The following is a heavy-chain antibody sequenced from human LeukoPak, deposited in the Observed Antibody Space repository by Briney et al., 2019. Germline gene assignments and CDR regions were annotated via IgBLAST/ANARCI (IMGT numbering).Heavy chain of an antibody. D-gene: IGHD6-19*01. V-gene: IGHV3-23*01. Sequence: PGGSLRLSCAASGFTLSSYAMTWVRQAPGKGLEWLSSISGSDGATYYPDSVKGRFTISRDNSKYMLYLQMNSLRAEDTALYYCAKGEWLLKAFDFWGQGTMVTVSS. J-gene: IGHJ3*01. CDR1: GFTLSSYA. CDR3: AKGEWLLKAFDF. CDR2: ISGSDGAT.